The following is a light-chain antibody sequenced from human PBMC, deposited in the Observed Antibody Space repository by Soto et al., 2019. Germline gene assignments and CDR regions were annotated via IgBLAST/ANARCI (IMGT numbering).Light chain of an antibody. Sequence: DIVLTQTPLSSPVTLGQPASISCRSSQSLVHSDGNTYLTWLQQRPGKPTGLLIYMISNRFSGVPHRFSSSGAATYFTLKISRVEAEDVGVYYYMEDTQAYTFGQGTKLEIK. V-gene: IGKV2-24*01. CDR1: QSLVHSDGNTY. J-gene: IGKJ2*01. CDR2: MIS. CDR3: MEDTQAYT.